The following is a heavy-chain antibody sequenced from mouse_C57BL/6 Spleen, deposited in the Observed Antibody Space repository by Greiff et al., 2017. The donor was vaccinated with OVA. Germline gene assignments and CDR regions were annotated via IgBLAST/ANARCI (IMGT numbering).Heavy chain of an antibody. V-gene: IGHV1-69*01. Sequence: QVQLKQPGAELVMPGASVKLSCKASGYTFTSYWMHWVKQRPGQGLEWIGEIDPSDSYTNYNQKFKGKSTLTVDKSSSTAYMQLSSLTSEDSAVYYCASTGSDWYFDVWGTGTTVTVSS. CDR2: IDPSDSYT. D-gene: IGHD4-1*02. J-gene: IGHJ1*03. CDR3: ASTGSDWYFDV. CDR1: GYTFTSYW.